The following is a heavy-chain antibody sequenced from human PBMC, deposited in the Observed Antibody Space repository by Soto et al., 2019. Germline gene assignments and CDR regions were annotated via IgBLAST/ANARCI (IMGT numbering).Heavy chain of an antibody. CDR2: ISSTTNYI. CDR1: GFTFTSFS. J-gene: IGHJ4*02. V-gene: IGHV3-21*06. Sequence: GSLRLSCAASGFTFTSFSMNWVRQAPGKGLEWVSSISSTTNYIYYGDSMKGRFTISRDNAKNSLYLEMNSLRAEDTAVYYCARESEDLTSNFDYWGQGTLVTVSS. CDR3: ARESEDLTSNFDY.